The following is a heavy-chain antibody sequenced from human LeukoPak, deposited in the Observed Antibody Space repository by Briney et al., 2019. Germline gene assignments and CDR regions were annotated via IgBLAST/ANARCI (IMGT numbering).Heavy chain of an antibody. J-gene: IGHJ4*02. CDR2: ISGSGSVT. D-gene: IGHD3-22*01. CDR3: ALGDSTGFLHS. CDR1: GFTFNDAW. Sequence: PGGSLRLSCAASGFTFNDAWMSWVRQAPGKGLEWVSTISGSGSVTYYADSVKDRFTVSRDNSKNTLYLQMNSLTAEDTALYYCALGDSTGFLHSWGQGTLLTVSS. V-gene: IGHV3-23*01.